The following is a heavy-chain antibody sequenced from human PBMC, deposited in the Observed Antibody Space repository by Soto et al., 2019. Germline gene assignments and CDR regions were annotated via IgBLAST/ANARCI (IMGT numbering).Heavy chain of an antibody. CDR3: AKADYGDLYYFDY. J-gene: IGHJ4*02. CDR1: GFTFSSYV. D-gene: IGHD4-17*01. V-gene: IGHV3-23*01. Sequence: EVRLLESGGGLVQPGGSLRLSCAASGFTFSSYVMSWVRQAPGKGLEWVSAISGSGGSTYYADSVKGRFTISRDNSKNTLYLQMNSLRAEDTAVYYCAKADYGDLYYFDYWGQGTLVTVSS. CDR2: ISGSGGST.